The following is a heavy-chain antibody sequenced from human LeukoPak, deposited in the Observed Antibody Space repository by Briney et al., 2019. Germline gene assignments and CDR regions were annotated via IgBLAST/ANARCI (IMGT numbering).Heavy chain of an antibody. D-gene: IGHD4-23*01. J-gene: IGHJ4*02. CDR1: RFTFGSYG. V-gene: IGHV3-30*18. CDR2: ISYDGSNK. Sequence: GRSLTLPCAASRFTFGSYGMHWVPQAPGKGLEWVTVISYDGSNKYYADSVKGRFTISRDNSKNTLYLQMNRQRAEDTAVYYYAKGLTVVCIDYWGQGTLVTVFS. CDR3: AKGLTVVCIDY.